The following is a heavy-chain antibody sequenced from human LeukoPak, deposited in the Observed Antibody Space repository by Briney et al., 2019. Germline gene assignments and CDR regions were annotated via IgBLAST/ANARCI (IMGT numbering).Heavy chain of an antibody. CDR3: TTVREVLRYFDWLEPFDY. V-gene: IGHV3-15*01. Sequence: GSLGLSCAASGFTFSNAWMSWVRQAPGKGLEWVGRIKSKTDGGTTDYAAPVKGRFTISRDDSKNTLYLQMNSLKTEDTAVYYCTTVREVLRYFDWLEPFDYWGQGTLVTVSS. D-gene: IGHD3-9*01. CDR2: IKSKTDGGTT. CDR1: GFTFSNAW. J-gene: IGHJ4*02.